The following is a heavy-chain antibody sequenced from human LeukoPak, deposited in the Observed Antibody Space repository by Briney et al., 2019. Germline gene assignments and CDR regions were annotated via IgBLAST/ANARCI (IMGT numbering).Heavy chain of an antibody. CDR2: ISSSSSYI. Sequence: GGSLRLSCAASGFTFSSYSMNWVRQAPGKGLEWVSSISSSSSYIYYADSVKGRFTISRDNAKNSLYLQMNSLRAEDTAVYYCARASSGYYYYFDYWGQGTLDTVSS. D-gene: IGHD3-22*01. V-gene: IGHV3-21*01. J-gene: IGHJ4*02. CDR1: GFTFSSYS. CDR3: ARASSGYYYYFDY.